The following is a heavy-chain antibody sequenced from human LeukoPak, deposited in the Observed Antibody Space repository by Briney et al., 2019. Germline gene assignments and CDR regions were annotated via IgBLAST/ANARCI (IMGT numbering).Heavy chain of an antibody. CDR1: GYTFTGYY. CDR2: INPNSGGT. V-gene: IGHV1-2*02. D-gene: IGHD5-18*01. CDR3: AREVGTAIHVTDY. Sequence: ASVKVSCKASGYTFTGYYMHWVRQAPGQGLEWMGWINPNSGGTNYAQKFQGRVTMTRDTSISTAYMELSRLRSDDTAVYYCAREVGTAIHVTDYWGQGTLVTVSS. J-gene: IGHJ4*02.